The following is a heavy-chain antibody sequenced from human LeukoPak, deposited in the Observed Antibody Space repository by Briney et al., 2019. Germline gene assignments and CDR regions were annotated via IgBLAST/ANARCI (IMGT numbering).Heavy chain of an antibody. CDR3: ARDSSGYGPVYFDY. CDR2: IYYSGST. V-gene: IGHV4-39*07. J-gene: IGHJ4*02. Sequence: SETLSLTCTVSGGSISSSSYYWGWIRQPPGKGLEWIGSIYYSGSTYYNPSLKSRVTISVDTSKNQFSLKLSSVTAADTAVYYCARDSSGYGPVYFDYWGQGTLVTVSS. D-gene: IGHD5-12*01. CDR1: GGSISSSSYY.